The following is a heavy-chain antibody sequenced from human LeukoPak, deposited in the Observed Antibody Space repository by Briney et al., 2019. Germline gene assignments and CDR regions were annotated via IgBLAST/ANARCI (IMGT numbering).Heavy chain of an antibody. V-gene: IGHV1-18*01. Sequence: ASVKVSCKASGYTFTSYGISWVRQAPGQGLEWMGWISAYNGNTNYAQKLQGRVTMTTDTSTSTAYMELRSLRSDDTAVYYCARESSVAAALKVPFDYWGQGTLVTVSS. J-gene: IGHJ4*02. D-gene: IGHD6-13*01. CDR3: ARESSVAAALKVPFDY. CDR2: ISAYNGNT. CDR1: GYTFTSYG.